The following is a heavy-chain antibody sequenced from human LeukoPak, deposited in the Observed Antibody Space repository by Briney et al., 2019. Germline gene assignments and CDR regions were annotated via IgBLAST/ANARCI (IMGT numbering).Heavy chain of an antibody. CDR3: ARYGYSSSAIDY. Sequence: SETLSLTCTVSGGSISSYYWSWIRQPAGKGLEWIGRLYSSGSTNYNPSLKSRVSMSVDTSKNQFSLKLSSVTVADTAVYFCARYGYSSSAIDYWGQGTLVSVSS. J-gene: IGHJ4*02. D-gene: IGHD6-13*01. CDR2: LYSSGST. CDR1: GGSISSYY. V-gene: IGHV4-4*07.